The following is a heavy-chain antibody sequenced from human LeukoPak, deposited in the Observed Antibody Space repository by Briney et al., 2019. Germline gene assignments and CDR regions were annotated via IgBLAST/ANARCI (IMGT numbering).Heavy chain of an antibody. D-gene: IGHD4-17*01. V-gene: IGHV1-2*04. CDR3: ARDGATVATPFFDY. Sequence: ASVKVSCKASGFTFTGYYMHWVRQAPGQGLEWMGWINANNGDTNYAQKFRGWVTMTRDTSLSTVYMEVSRLRSGDTAVYYCARDGATVATPFFDYWGQGTLVTVSS. CDR1: GFTFTGYY. J-gene: IGHJ4*02. CDR2: INANNGDT.